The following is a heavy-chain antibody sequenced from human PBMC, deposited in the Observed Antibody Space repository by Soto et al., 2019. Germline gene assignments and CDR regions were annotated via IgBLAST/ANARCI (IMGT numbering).Heavy chain of an antibody. Sequence: SETLSLTCTVSGDSISSSNYFWGWIRQPPGKGLEWIGTIFYSGSTYYNPSLKSRVTISVDTSKNQFSLKVSSVTAADTAVYYCARLYCSGGSCYSGDAFDIWGQGTMVTVSS. CDR3: ARLYCSGGSCYSGDAFDI. D-gene: IGHD2-15*01. CDR1: GDSISSSNYF. V-gene: IGHV4-39*01. CDR2: IFYSGST. J-gene: IGHJ3*02.